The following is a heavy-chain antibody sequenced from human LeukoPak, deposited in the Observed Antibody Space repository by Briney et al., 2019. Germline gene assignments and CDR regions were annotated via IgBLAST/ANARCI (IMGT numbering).Heavy chain of an antibody. CDR3: ASPRSGSYQPFDY. Sequence: SETLSLTCTVSGGSISSGGYYWSWIRQHPGKGLEWIGYIYYSGSTYYNPSLKSRVTISVDTSKNQFSLKLSSVTAADTAVYYCASPRSGSYQPFDYWGQGTLVSVSS. D-gene: IGHD1-26*01. CDR1: GGSISSGGYY. CDR2: IYYSGST. J-gene: IGHJ4*02. V-gene: IGHV4-31*03.